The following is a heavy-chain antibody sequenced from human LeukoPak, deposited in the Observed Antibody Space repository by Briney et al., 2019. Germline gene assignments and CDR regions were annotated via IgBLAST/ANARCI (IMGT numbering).Heavy chain of an antibody. CDR1: GYTFTGYY. J-gene: IGHJ4*02. CDR3: ARDNRHPYTVYYFDY. V-gene: IGHV1-2*02. D-gene: IGHD2-2*02. Sequence: ASVKVSCKASGYTFTGYYMHWVRQAPGQGLEWMGWIKPNSGGTNYAQKLQGRVTMTRDTSISTAYMELSRLRSDDTAVYYCARDNRHPYTVYYFDYWGQGTLVTVSS. CDR2: IKPNSGGT.